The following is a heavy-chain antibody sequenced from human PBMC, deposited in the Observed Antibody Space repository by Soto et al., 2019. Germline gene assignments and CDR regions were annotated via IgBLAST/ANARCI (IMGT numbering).Heavy chain of an antibody. J-gene: IGHJ4*02. V-gene: IGHV3-23*01. CDR2: IGGSGRTT. D-gene: IGHD3-22*01. CDR3: AKSRYSDSSGDFYDY. Sequence: WVRQAPGKGLEWASGIGGSGRTTYYADSVKGRFTISRDNSNNTLFLQMNSLRAEDTAVYYCAKSRYSDSSGDFYDYWGQGTLVTVSS.